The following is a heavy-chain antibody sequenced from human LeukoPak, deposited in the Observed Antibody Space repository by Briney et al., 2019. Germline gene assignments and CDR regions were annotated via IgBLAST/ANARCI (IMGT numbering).Heavy chain of an antibody. Sequence: SVKVSCKASGGTFSSYAISWVRQAPGQGLEWMGGIIPIFGTANYAQKFQGRVTITADESTSTAYMELSSLRSEDTAVYYCARDVRGGYSYGYYFDYWGQGTLVIVSS. D-gene: IGHD5-18*01. J-gene: IGHJ4*02. CDR1: GGTFSSYA. V-gene: IGHV1-69*13. CDR3: ARDVRGGYSYGYYFDY. CDR2: IIPIFGTA.